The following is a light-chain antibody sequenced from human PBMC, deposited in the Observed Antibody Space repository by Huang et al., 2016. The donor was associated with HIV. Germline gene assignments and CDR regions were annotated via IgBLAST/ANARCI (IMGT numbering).Light chain of an antibody. J-gene: IGKJ2*01. CDR2: DAS. CDR3: QQRSNWPPVYT. CDR1: PSVSGY. Sequence: IVLTQSPATLSLSPGERATLSCRASPSVSGYLAWYQQRPGQAPRLLIYDASTRATGVPVRFSGSGSGTDFTLTISSLEPEDFAVYYCQQRSNWPPVYTFGRGTKLDI. V-gene: IGKV3-11*01.